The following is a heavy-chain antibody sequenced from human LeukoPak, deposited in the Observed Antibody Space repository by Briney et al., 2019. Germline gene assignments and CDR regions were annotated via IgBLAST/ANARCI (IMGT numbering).Heavy chain of an antibody. D-gene: IGHD6-19*01. CDR2: IDYSGST. V-gene: IGHV4-30-4*01. CDR1: GGSFSSGDYY. Sequence: SQTLSLTCTVSGGSFSSGDYYWSWIRQPPGKGLEWIGYIDYSGSTYYNPSLTSRVTISLDTSKNRFSLELSSVTAADTAVFYCVKVSDWYYFDFWGQGTLVTVSS. J-gene: IGHJ4*02. CDR3: VKVSDWYYFDF.